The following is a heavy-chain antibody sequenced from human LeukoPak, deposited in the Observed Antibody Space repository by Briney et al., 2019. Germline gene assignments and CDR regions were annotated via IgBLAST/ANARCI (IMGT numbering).Heavy chain of an antibody. V-gene: IGHV4-4*07. D-gene: IGHD2/OR15-2a*01. Sequence: SETLSLTCTVSGGSFSGHYWSWIRQPAGKGPEWMGRINTSGTTRYDPSLKSRVTMSVDTSKNQFPLKLTSVTAADTAVYYCARGLSASYDFNWFDSWGQGTLVTVSS. CDR1: GGSFSGHY. CDR2: INTSGTT. CDR3: ARGLSASYDFNWFDS. J-gene: IGHJ5*01.